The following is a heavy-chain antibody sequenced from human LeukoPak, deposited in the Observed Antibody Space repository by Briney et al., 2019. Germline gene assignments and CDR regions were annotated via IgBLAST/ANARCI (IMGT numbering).Heavy chain of an antibody. V-gene: IGHV3-53*04. J-gene: IGHJ4*02. Sequence: GGSLRLSCAASGSTVSTNCMTWVRQAPGKGLEWVSTIYSGGTTYYADSVMGRFTISRHNSRDTLYLQMNSLRAEDTAVYYCARVDTVMAYYFDLWGQGTLVTVSS. CDR1: GSTVSTNC. CDR2: IYSGGTT. CDR3: ARVDTVMAYYFDL. D-gene: IGHD5-18*01.